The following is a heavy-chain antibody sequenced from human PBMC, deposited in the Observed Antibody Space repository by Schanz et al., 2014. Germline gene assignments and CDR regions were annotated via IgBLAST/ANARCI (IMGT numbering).Heavy chain of an antibody. CDR2: ISSSSSYI. CDR1: GFTFSTYA. Sequence: EVRLVESGGGLVQPGGSLRLSCAASGFTFSTYAMNWVRQAPGKGLEWVSSISSSSSYIYYADSVKGRFTISRDNAKNSLYLQMNSLRAEDTAVYSCARGIGGYGANNYFDYWGQGTLVTVSS. CDR3: ARGIGGYGANNYFDY. D-gene: IGHD5-12*01. V-gene: IGHV3-21*02. J-gene: IGHJ4*02.